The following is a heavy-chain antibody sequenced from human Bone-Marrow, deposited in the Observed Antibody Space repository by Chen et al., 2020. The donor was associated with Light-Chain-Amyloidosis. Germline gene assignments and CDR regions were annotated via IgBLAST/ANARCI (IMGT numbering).Heavy chain of an antibody. V-gene: IGHV5-51*01. CDR3: ARRRDGYNFDY. Sequence: EVQLEQSGPEVKTPGESLKISCNGSGYTFPNYWIGWVRQMPGKGLEWMGVIYPDDSDARYSPSFEGQVTISADKSITTAYLQWRSLKASDTAMYYCARRRDGYNFDYWGQGTLVTVSS. D-gene: IGHD5-12*01. CDR2: IYPDDSDA. J-gene: IGHJ4*02. CDR1: GYTFPNYW.